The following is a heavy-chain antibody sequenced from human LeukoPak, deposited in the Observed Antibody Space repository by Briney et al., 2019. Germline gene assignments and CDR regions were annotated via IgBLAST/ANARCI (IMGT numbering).Heavy chain of an antibody. Sequence: GGSLRLSCAASGFTFSSYWMSWVRQAPGKGLEWVANIKQDGSEKYYVDSVKGRFTISRDNAKNSLFLQMNSLRPEDTAVYYCAKISGYSGKTLDYWGQGTLVTV. D-gene: IGHD5-12*01. CDR2: IKQDGSEK. V-gene: IGHV3-7*01. J-gene: IGHJ4*02. CDR1: GFTFSSYW. CDR3: AKISGYSGKTLDY.